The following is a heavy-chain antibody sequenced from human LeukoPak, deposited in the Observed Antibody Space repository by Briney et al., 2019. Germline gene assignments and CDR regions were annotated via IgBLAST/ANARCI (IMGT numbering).Heavy chain of an antibody. CDR3: ARGHYDSSGHYWFDP. CDR2: IYYSGST. J-gene: IGHJ5*02. D-gene: IGHD3-22*01. CDR1: GGSISSSSYY. V-gene: IGHV4-39*01. Sequence: PSETLSLTCTVSGGSISSSSYYWGWIRQPPGKGLEYIGSIYYSGSTYYNPSLRSRGTISVDTSKNQFSLKLSSVTAADTAVYYCARGHYDSSGHYWFDPWGQGTLVTVSS.